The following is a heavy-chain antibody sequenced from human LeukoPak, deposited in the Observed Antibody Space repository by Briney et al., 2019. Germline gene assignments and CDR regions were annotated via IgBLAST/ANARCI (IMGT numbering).Heavy chain of an antibody. Sequence: PSETLSLTCTVSGGSISSGGYYWSWIRQHPGKGLEWIGYIYYSGSTYYNPSLKSRVTISVDTSKNQFSMKLSSVTAADTAVYYCARYIYRLSYMVLGVRENWFDPWGQGTLVTVSS. CDR2: IYYSGST. CDR3: ARYIYRLSYMVLGVRENWFDP. D-gene: IGHD3-10*01. CDR1: GGSISSGGYY. V-gene: IGHV4-31*03. J-gene: IGHJ5*02.